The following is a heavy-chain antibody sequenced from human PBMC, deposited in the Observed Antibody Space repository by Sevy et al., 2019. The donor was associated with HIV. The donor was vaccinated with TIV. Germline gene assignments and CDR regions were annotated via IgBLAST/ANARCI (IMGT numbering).Heavy chain of an antibody. Sequence: GGSLRLSCAASGFTFSGYGMHWVRQPPEKGLEWVSAVSGSGDDTYYADSVKGRFTISRDNSKNTVDLQMNRLRREDTAIYYCAKDRPGKRGRSYFDPWGQGTLVTVSS. V-gene: IGHV3-23*01. CDR3: AKDRPGKRGRSYFDP. CDR2: VSGSGDDT. D-gene: IGHD3-10*01. J-gene: IGHJ5*02. CDR1: GFTFSGYG.